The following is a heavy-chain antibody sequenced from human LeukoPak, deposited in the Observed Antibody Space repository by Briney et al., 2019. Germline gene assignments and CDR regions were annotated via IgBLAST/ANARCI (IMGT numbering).Heavy chain of an antibody. D-gene: IGHD3-10*01. CDR2: IYYSGST. CDR3: ARDSGTTGEVKFDP. J-gene: IGHJ5*02. Sequence: SETLSLTCTVSGGSISSYYWSWIRQPPGKGLEWIGYIYYSGSTNYNPSLKSRVTISVDTSKNQFSLKLMSVTAADTAVYYCARDSGTTGEVKFDPWGQGILVTVSS. CDR1: GGSISSYY. V-gene: IGHV4-59*12.